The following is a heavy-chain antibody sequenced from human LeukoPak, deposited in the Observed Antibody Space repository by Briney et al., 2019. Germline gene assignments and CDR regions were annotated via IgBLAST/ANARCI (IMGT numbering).Heavy chain of an antibody. V-gene: IGHV3-74*01. CDR3: IGSGGWPGY. CDR2: IASGGST. J-gene: IGHJ4*02. CDR1: GFTFSSYW. D-gene: IGHD1-26*01. Sequence: AGGSLRLSCAASGFTFSSYWMHWVRQAPGKGLVWVSRIASGGSTVYADSVKGRFTISRDNAKDTVYLQMNSLRVEDTAVYYCIGSGGWPGYWGQGTLATVSS.